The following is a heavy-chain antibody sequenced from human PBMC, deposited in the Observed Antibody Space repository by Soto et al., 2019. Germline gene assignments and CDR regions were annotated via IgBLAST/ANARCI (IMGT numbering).Heavy chain of an antibody. D-gene: IGHD1-26*01. V-gene: IGHV1-58*01. Sequence: SVKVSCKASGFTFTSSAVQWVRQARGQRLEWIGWIVVGSGNTNYAQKFQERVTITRDMSTSTAYMELSSLRSEDTAVYYCAAEWYSGSYLQDYWGQGTLVTVSS. CDR3: AAEWYSGSYLQDY. J-gene: IGHJ4*02. CDR1: GFTFTSSA. CDR2: IVVGSGNT.